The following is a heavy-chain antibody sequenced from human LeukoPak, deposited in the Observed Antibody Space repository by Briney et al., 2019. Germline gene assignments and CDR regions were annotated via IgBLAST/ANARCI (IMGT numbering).Heavy chain of an antibody. D-gene: IGHD2-2*01. V-gene: IGHV4-4*02. CDR3: AREPSQLYYYGMDV. Sequence: SETLSLTCAASGGSISSSNWWSWVRQPPGKGLEWIGEIHHSGSTNCKPSLRSRVTMSVDTSKNQFSLKLSSVTAADTAVYYCAREPSQLYYYGMDVWGQGTTVTVSS. CDR1: GGSISSSNW. CDR2: IHHSGST. J-gene: IGHJ6*02.